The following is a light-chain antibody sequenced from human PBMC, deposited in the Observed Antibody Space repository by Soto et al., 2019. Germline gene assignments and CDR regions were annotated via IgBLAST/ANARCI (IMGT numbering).Light chain of an antibody. CDR1: QGISSW. Sequence: DIQMTQSPSSVSASVGDRVTITCRASQGISSWLAWYQQKPGKAPKLLIYDVSSLKSGVPSRFSGSGSGTEFILTISSLQPDDCATYYCQQFDSYSWTFGQGTKVEMK. J-gene: IGKJ1*01. CDR2: DVS. V-gene: IGKV1-5*01. CDR3: QQFDSYSWT.